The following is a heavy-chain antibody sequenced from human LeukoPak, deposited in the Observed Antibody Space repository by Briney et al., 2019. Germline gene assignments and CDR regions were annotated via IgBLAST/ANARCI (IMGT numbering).Heavy chain of an antibody. V-gene: IGHV3-53*01. CDR1: GITVSSNY. CDR2: IYSGGST. D-gene: IGHD2-2*01. J-gene: IGHJ3*02. Sequence: GGSLRLSCAASGITVSSNYMSWVRQAPGKGLEWVSVIYSGGSTYYADSVKGRFTISRDNSKNTLYLQMNSLTAEDTAVYYCARVGVVPAAIPDGFDIWGQGTMVTVSS. CDR3: ARVGVVPAAIPDGFDI.